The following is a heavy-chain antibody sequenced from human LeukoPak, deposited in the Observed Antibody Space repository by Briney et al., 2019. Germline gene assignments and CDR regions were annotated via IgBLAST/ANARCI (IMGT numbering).Heavy chain of an antibody. CDR1: GGSLNDYY. CDR2: IYYSGNT. D-gene: IGHD3-3*01. Sequence: PSETLSLTCSISGGSLNDYYWTWLRQPPGKGLEWIGYIYYSGNTNYNPSLKSRVTISVDTSKNQFSLKLSSVTAADTAVYYCARDEGRVVIIGAFDIWGQGTMVTVSS. CDR3: ARDEGRVVIIGAFDI. J-gene: IGHJ3*02. V-gene: IGHV4-59*12.